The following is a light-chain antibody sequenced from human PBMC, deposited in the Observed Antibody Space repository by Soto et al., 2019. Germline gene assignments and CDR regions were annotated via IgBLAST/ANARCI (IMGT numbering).Light chain of an antibody. V-gene: IGKV3-11*01. J-gene: IGKJ4*01. CDR1: QTVSSY. CDR3: QQRSNWPLT. Sequence: EIELTQSPATVSLSPGERATISCRASQTVSSYLAWFQQKPGQAPRLLIYDASNRATGIPARFSGSGSGTDVTLTISSLEPEDFAVYYCQQRSNWPLTFGGGTQVEIK. CDR2: DAS.